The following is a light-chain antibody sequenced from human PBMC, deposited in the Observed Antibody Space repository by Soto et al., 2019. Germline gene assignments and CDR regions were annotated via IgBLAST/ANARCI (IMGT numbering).Light chain of an antibody. Sequence: DIQMTQSPSTLSASLWDPVPITLRASQSISRWLAWYQQKPGKAPKLLIYTASSLQSGVPSRFSGRGSGTDFTLTSSSLQPEDFATYYCQQSNTFPITFGQGTRLEIK. CDR2: TAS. CDR1: QSISRW. V-gene: IGKV1-12*01. J-gene: IGKJ5*01. CDR3: QQSNTFPIT.